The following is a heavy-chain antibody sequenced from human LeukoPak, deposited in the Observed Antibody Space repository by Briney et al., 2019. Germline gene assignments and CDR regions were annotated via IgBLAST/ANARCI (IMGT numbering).Heavy chain of an antibody. CDR1: GYTFTTSG. CDR3: ARAGATVTSHFDS. V-gene: IGHV1-18*01. Sequence: ASVKVSCKASGYTFTTSGISWVRQAPGQGLEWMGWISGYNADTNYAQRFQGRLTMTTDTSTSTAYMELRSLRSEDTVLYYCARAGATVTSHFDSWGQGTLVTVSS. J-gene: IGHJ4*02. D-gene: IGHD4-17*01. CDR2: ISGYNADT.